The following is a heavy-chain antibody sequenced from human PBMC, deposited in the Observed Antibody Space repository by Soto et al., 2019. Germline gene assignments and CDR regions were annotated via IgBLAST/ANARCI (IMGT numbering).Heavy chain of an antibody. Sequence: GGSLRLSCAASGFIFSNYGMSWVRQAPGKGLEWVSRISGSSGTTFYADSVKGRFTVSRDNSKNTLYLQMNSLRADDTALYYCAKRGESRHHFSDYWGQGTLVTVSS. CDR2: ISGSSGTT. V-gene: IGHV3-23*01. CDR3: AKRGESRHHFSDY. D-gene: IGHD3-10*01. J-gene: IGHJ4*02. CDR1: GFIFSNYG.